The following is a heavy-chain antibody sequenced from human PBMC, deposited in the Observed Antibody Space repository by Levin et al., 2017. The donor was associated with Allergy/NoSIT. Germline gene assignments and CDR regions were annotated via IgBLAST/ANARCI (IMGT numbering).Heavy chain of an antibody. D-gene: IGHD3-22*01. CDR2: INHSGST. J-gene: IGHJ6*02. CDR3: AFAFKGDSSGYDHLYYYYYGMDV. CDR1: GGSFSGYY. V-gene: IGHV4-34*01. Sequence: SQTLSLTCAVYGGSFSGYYWSWIRQPPGKGLEWIGEINHSGSTNYNPSLKSRVTISVDTSKNQFSLKLSSVTAADTAVYYCAFAFKGDSSGYDHLYYYYYGMDVWGQGTTVTVSS.